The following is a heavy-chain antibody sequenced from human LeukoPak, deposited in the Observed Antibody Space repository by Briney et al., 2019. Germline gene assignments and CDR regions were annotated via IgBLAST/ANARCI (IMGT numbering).Heavy chain of an antibody. CDR1: GGSITIYY. CDR2: THNSGDT. D-gene: IGHD6-13*01. V-gene: IGHV4-59*03. CDR3: VASGPPPPANRFDP. Sequence: SETLSLTCTLSGGSITIYYWSWVRQPPRKGREWIGYTHNSGDTRYNPSPNSRVTMSIDTSKYQYSLKVNYVTAADTAVYYCVASGPPPPANRFDPWGQGTLVTVSS. J-gene: IGHJ5*02.